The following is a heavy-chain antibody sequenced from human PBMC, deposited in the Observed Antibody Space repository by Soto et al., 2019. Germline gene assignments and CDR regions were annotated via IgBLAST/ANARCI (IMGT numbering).Heavy chain of an antibody. V-gene: IGHV3-48*03. CDR3: VRYCSTILCDGVATRTFDD. J-gene: IGHJ4*02. D-gene: IGHD2-2*01. CDR2: ISSSGNTV. CDR1: RFTFSTYE. Sequence: EVQLVESGGALVQPGGSLRLSCAASRFTFSTYELNWVRQAPGKGLEWVPYISSSGNTVYYADSVKGRFTIARDNNRNSLYRQINSLREEETALNYCVRYCSTILCDGVATRTFDDWGQGTLVSVSS.